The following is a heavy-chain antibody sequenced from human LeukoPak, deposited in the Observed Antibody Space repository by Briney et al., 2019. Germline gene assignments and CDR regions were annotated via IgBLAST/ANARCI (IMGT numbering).Heavy chain of an antibody. D-gene: IGHD3-3*01. V-gene: IGHV3-21*01. CDR2: ISSSSYI. J-gene: IGHJ4*02. CDR1: GFTFSSYS. CDR3: ARDLLGKLEYYFDY. Sequence: GGSLRLSCAASGFTFSSYSMNWVRQAPGKGLEWVSSISSSSYIYYADSVKGRFTISRDNAKNSLYLQMNSLRAEDTAVYYCARDLLGKLEYYFDYWGQGTLVTVSS.